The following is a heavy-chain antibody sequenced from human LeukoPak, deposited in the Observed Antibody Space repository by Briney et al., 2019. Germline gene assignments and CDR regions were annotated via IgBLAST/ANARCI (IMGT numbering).Heavy chain of an antibody. Sequence: GGSLRLSCAASGFTFSSYAMSWVRQAPGKGPEWVSTISGSGGDTYYADSVKGRFTISRDNSKNTLYLQLNSLRAEDTAVYYCAKKSSRYSSDPFVYWGQGTLVTVSS. CDR3: AKKSSRYSSDPFVY. V-gene: IGHV3-23*01. D-gene: IGHD5-18*01. CDR2: ISGSGGDT. CDR1: GFTFSSYA. J-gene: IGHJ4*02.